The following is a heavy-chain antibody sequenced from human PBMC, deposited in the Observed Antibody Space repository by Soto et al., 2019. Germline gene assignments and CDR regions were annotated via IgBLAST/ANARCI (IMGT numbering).Heavy chain of an antibody. CDR3: ALAAAGVIVVVPTAIRGAFLY. CDR1: GFTFSSYA. Sequence: GGSPRLSCAASGFTFSSYAMSWVRQAPGKGLEWVSAISGSGGSTYYADSVKGRFTISRDDSKNTLYLQMNSLRAEDTAVYYCALAAAGVIVVVPTAIRGAFLYSGPATLLTVS. J-gene: IGHJ4*02. D-gene: IGHD2-2*02. CDR2: ISGSGGST. V-gene: IGHV3-23*01.